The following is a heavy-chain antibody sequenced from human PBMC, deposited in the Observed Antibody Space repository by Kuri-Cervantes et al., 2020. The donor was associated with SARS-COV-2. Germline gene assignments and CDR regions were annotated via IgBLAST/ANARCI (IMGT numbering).Heavy chain of an antibody. Sequence: GESLKISCAASGFTVSSNYMSWVRQAPGKGLEWVSVIYSGGSTYYADSVKGRFTISRDNSKNTLYLQMNSLRAEDTAVYYCARDKTGLYFDYWGQGTLVTVSS. CDR2: IYSGGST. J-gene: IGHJ4*02. CDR1: GFTVSSNY. D-gene: IGHD1-14*01. V-gene: IGHV3-66*01. CDR3: ARDKTGLYFDY.